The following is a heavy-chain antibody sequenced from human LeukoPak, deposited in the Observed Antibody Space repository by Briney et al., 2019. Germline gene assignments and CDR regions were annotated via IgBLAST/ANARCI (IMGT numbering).Heavy chain of an antibody. CDR1: GFTFGDYA. CDR3: SRTTSGTFDC. D-gene: IGHD2-2*01. J-gene: IGHJ4*02. Sequence: GGSLRLSCTSSGFTFGDYAMSWVRQAPGKGLEWVGFIRSKAYGGTTEYAASVKGRFTISRDDSKSIAYLQMNSLKTEDTAVYYYSRTTSGTFDCWGQGTLVTVSS. CDR2: IRSKAYGGTT. V-gene: IGHV3-49*04.